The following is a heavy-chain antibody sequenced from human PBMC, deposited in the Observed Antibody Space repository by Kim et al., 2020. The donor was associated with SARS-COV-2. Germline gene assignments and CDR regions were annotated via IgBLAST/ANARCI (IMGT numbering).Heavy chain of an antibody. CDR2: IYYSGST. D-gene: IGHD2-15*01. J-gene: IGHJ3*02. CDR3: ARIYGYCSGGSCYGAGAFDI. V-gene: IGHV4-30-4*01. CDR1: GGSISSGDYY. Sequence: SETLSLTCTVSGGSISSGDYYWSWIRQPPGKGLEWIGYIYYSGSTYYNPSLKSRVTISVDTSKNQFSLKLSSVTAADTAVYYCARIYGYCSGGSCYGAGAFDIWGQGTMVTVSS.